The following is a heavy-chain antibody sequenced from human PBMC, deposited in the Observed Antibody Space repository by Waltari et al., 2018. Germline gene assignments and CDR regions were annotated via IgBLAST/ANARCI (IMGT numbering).Heavy chain of an antibody. D-gene: IGHD3-10*01. CDR1: GGSFSGYY. J-gene: IGHJ5*02. Sequence: QVQLQQWGAGLLKPSETLSLTCAVYGGSFSGYYWSWIRQPPGKGLEWIGEINHSGSTNYNPSLKSRGTRSVDTSKNQFSLKLSSVTAAYTAVYYCARGLDYYGSGSYYLYNWFDPWGQGTLVTVSA. V-gene: IGHV4-34*01. CDR3: ARGLDYYGSGSYYLYNWFDP. CDR2: INHSGST.